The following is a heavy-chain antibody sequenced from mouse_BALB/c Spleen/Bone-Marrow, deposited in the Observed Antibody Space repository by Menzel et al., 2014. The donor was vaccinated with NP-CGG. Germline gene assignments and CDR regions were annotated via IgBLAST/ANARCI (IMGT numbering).Heavy chain of an antibody. Sequence: QVQLQQSGPGLVQPSQRLSITCTVSGFSLTNYGVHWVRQSPGKGLEWLGVIWSGGNTDYNAAFISRLSISKDNSKSXAFFKMNSLQASDTAIYYCARREGYDAMDYWGQGTSVTVSS. CDR3: ARREGYDAMDY. CDR1: GFSLTNYG. D-gene: IGHD3-2*02. J-gene: IGHJ4*01. CDR2: IWSGGNT. V-gene: IGHV2-2*02.